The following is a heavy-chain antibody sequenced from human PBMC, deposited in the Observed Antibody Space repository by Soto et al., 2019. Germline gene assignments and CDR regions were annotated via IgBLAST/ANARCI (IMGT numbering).Heavy chain of an antibody. D-gene: IGHD6-19*01. CDR3: AKTGSEWLVPSPLDY. Sequence: PGGSLRLSCAASGFTFSSYEMNWVRQAPGKGLEWVSYISSSGSTIYYADSVKGRFTISRDNAKNSLYLQMNSLRAEDTALYYCAKTGSEWLVPSPLDYWGQGTLVTVS. CDR2: ISSSGSTI. V-gene: IGHV3-48*03. CDR1: GFTFSSYE. J-gene: IGHJ4*02.